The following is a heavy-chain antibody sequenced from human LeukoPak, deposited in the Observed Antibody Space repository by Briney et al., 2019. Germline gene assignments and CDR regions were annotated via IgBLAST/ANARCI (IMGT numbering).Heavy chain of an antibody. CDR2: IIPIFGIA. D-gene: IGHD3-10*01. CDR3: ASSYGSGSSTYYYYGLDV. Sequence: ASVKVSCKASGGTFSSYAIGWVRQAPGQGLEWMGRIIPIFGIANYAQKFQGRVTITADKSTSTAYMKLSSLRSEDTAVYYCASSYGSGSSTYYYYGLDVWGQGTTVTVSS. V-gene: IGHV1-69*04. CDR1: GGTFSSYA. J-gene: IGHJ6*02.